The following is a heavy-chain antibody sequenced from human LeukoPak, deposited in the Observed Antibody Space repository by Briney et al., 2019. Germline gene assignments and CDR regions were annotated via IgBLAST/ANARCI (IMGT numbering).Heavy chain of an antibody. CDR3: VRSLDY. J-gene: IGHJ4*02. CDR2: ITGSGGFT. Sequence: GGSLRLSCAASGFPFSTYAMNWVRQAPGKGLEWVSVITGSGGFTQYADSVKGRFAISRDNSKNTVYLQMNSLRVEDTALYYCVRSLDYWGQGTLVTVSS. CDR1: GFPFSTYA. V-gene: IGHV3-23*01.